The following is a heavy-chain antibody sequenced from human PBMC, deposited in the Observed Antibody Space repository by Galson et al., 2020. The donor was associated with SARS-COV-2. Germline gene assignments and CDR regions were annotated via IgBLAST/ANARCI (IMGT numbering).Heavy chain of an antibody. CDR1: GFTFSNYA. Sequence: QAGGSLRLSCAASGFTFSNYAMSWVRQAPGQGPEWVSVIVRHGTTYYADAVQGRFTTSRDNSKSTLYLQMNSLRAEDTAVYYCAKDHGRAYLDDCWGQGTLVTVSS. CDR3: AKDHGRAYLDDC. J-gene: IGHJ4*02. CDR2: IVRHGTT. V-gene: IGHV3-23*01. D-gene: IGHD2-21*01.